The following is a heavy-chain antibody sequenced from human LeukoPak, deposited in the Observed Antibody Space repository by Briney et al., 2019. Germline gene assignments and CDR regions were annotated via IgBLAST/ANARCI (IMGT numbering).Heavy chain of an antibody. CDR3: ARAVGARAYFDY. D-gene: IGHD1-26*01. CDR1: GFTVSSNY. CDR2: IYSGGST. J-gene: IGHJ4*02. V-gene: IGHV3-66*02. Sequence: GGSLRFSCAASGFTVSSNYMSWVRQAPGKGLEWVSVIYSGGSTYYADSVKGRFTISRDNSKNTLYLQMNSLRAEDTAVYYCARAVGARAYFDYWGQGTLVTVSS.